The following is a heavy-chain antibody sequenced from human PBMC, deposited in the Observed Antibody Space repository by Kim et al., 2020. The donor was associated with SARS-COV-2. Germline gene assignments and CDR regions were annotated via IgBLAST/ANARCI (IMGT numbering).Heavy chain of an antibody. Sequence: GGSLRLSCAASGFTFSSYGMHWVRQAPGKGLEWVAVISYDGSNKYYADSVKGRFTISRDNSKNTLYLQMNSLRAEDTAVYYCARGSSGSYYYVWGQGTTVTVSS. V-gene: IGHV3-33*05. CDR3: ARGSSGSYYYV. D-gene: IGHD1-26*01. J-gene: IGHJ6*02. CDR2: ISYDGSNK. CDR1: GFTFSSYG.